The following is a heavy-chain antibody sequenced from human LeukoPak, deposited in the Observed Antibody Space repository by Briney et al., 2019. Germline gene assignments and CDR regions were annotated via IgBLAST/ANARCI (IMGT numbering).Heavy chain of an antibody. CDR3: ARVRDYDILTGYYGGTGWFDP. D-gene: IGHD3-9*01. CDR2: IYYSGST. V-gene: IGHV4-59*01. CDR1: GGSISSYY. Sequence: PSETLSLTCTVSGGSISSYYWSWIRQPPGKGLEWIGYIYYSGSTNYNPSLKSRVTISVDTSKNQFSLKLSSVTAADTAVYYCARVRDYDILTGYYGGTGWFDPWGQGTLVTVSS. J-gene: IGHJ5*02.